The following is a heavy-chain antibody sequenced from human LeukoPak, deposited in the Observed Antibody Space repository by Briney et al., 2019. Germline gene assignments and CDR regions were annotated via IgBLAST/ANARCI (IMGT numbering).Heavy chain of an antibody. J-gene: IGHJ4*02. CDR1: GYIFTGYY. D-gene: IGHD5-18*01. CDR2: INPNSGGT. CDR3: ARDNNAATGYSYGYLNY. V-gene: IGHV1-2*02. Sequence: ASVKVSCKASGYIFTGYYMHWVRQAPGQGLEWMGWINPNSGGTNYAQKFQGRVTMTRDTSISTAYMELSRLRSDDTAVYYSARDNNAATGYSYGYLNYWGQGTLVTVSS.